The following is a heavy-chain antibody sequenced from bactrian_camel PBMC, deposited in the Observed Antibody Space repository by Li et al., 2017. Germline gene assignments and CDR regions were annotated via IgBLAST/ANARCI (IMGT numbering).Heavy chain of an antibody. CDR1: GGFYSIWC. J-gene: IGHJ4*01. CDR3: AALGSPCEGLPIMAVAK. V-gene: IGHV3S53*01. CDR2: IGTDGIT. Sequence: QVQLVESGGGSVQAGGSLRLTCEGSGGFYSIWCMAWFRQLPGNQREGVARIGTDGITAYADSVKGRFTISHADTNNTVYLQMDNLKPEDTAMYYCAALGSPCEGLPIMAVAKWGQGTQVTVS. D-gene: IGHD2*01.